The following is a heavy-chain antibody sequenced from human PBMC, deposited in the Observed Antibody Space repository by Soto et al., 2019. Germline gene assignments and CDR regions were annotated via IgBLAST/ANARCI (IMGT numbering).Heavy chain of an antibody. CDR1: GYSFTGYY. D-gene: IGHD3-22*01. CDR3: ARDARYYYDSSGSRPFDY. V-gene: IGHV1-2*04. Sequence: EASVKLSCKASGYSFTGYYMHWVRQATEQGLEWMGWINPNSGGTNYAQKFQGWVTMTRDTSISTAYMELSRLRSDDTAVYYCARDARYYYDSSGSRPFDYWGQGTLVTVSS. J-gene: IGHJ4*02. CDR2: INPNSGGT.